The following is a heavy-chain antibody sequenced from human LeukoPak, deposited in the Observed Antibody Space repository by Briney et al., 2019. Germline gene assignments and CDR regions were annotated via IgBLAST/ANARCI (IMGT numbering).Heavy chain of an antibody. CDR1: GFTFSSYE. D-gene: IGHD3-22*01. CDR3: AKVNRGGDYYDSSGYPTDYSYYYYMDV. CDR2: IRYDGSNK. J-gene: IGHJ6*03. Sequence: GGSLRLSCAASGFTFSSYEMNWVRQAPGKGLEWVAFIRYDGSNKFYADSVKGRFTISRDNSKNTLYLQMNSLRPEDTAVYYCAKVNRGGDYYDSSGYPTDYSYYYYMDVWGKGTTVTISS. V-gene: IGHV3-30*02.